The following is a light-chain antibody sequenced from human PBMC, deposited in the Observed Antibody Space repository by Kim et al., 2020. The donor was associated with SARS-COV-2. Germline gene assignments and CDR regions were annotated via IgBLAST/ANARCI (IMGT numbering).Light chain of an antibody. CDR2: KAS. J-gene: IGKJ1*01. CDR1: QSVYTW. Sequence: ASVGDRVTITCRASQSVYTWLAWYQQKPGKTPNLLIYKASYLQNGAPSRFSGSGSGTEFTLTINSLQPDDFATYYCQQYNAYPWTFGQGTNVDIK. CDR3: QQYNAYPWT. V-gene: IGKV1-5*03.